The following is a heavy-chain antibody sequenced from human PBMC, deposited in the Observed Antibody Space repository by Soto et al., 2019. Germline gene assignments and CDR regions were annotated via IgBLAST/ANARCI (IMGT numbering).Heavy chain of an antibody. CDR1: GGSISSYY. D-gene: IGHD3-10*01. CDR3: ARGRDYYGP. CDR2: TYYSGST. Sequence: QVQLQESGPGLVKPSETLSLTCTVSGGSISSYYWSWIRQPPGKGLEWIGYTYYSGSTNYNPSLRGRVTRSVDTSNNQFSMKLSSVTAADTAVYYCARGRDYYGPWGQGTLVTVSS. V-gene: IGHV4-59*01. J-gene: IGHJ4*02.